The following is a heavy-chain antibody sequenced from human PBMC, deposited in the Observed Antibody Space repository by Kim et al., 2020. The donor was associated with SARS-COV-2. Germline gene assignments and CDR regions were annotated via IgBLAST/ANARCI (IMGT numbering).Heavy chain of an antibody. Sequence: SETLSLTCTVSGGSISSSSYYWGWIRQPPGKGLEWIGSIYYSGSTYYNPSLKSRVTISVDTSKNQFSLKLSSVTAADTAVYYCVRGLRPKWLRSFYGMDVWGQGTTVTVSS. D-gene: IGHD5-12*01. CDR1: GGSISSSSYY. CDR2: IYYSGST. J-gene: IGHJ6*02. V-gene: IGHV4-39*01. CDR3: VRGLRPKWLRSFYGMDV.